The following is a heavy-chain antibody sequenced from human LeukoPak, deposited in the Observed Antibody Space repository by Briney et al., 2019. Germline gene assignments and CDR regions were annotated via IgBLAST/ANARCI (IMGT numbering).Heavy chain of an antibody. V-gene: IGHV3-11*01. Sequence: PGGSLRLSCAASGFTFSDYYMSWIRQAPGKGLEWVSYISSSGSTIYYADSVKGRFTISRDNSKNSLYLQMNSLRAEDTALYYCAKQAVRGVIDIPSYYMDVWGKGTTVTVSS. CDR2: ISSSGSTI. CDR3: AKQAVRGVIDIPSYYMDV. J-gene: IGHJ6*03. D-gene: IGHD3-10*01. CDR1: GFTFSDYY.